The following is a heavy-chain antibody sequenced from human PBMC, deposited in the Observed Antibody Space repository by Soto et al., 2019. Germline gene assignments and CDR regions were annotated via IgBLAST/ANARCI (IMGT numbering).Heavy chain of an antibody. D-gene: IGHD6-6*01. CDR3: ARGLSIAVRPAIPQTTDY. Sequence: EVQLVESGGGLVQPGGSLRLSCAASGFTFSSYWMHWVRQAPGKGLVWVSRINSDGSSTSYADSVKGRFTISRDNAKNTLYLQMNSLRAEDTAVYYCARGLSIAVRPAIPQTTDYWGQGTLVTGSS. CDR1: GFTFSSYW. J-gene: IGHJ4*02. CDR2: INSDGSST. V-gene: IGHV3-74*01.